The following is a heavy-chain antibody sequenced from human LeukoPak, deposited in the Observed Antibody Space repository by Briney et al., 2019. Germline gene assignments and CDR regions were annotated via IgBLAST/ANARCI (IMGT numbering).Heavy chain of an antibody. V-gene: IGHV4-34*01. J-gene: IGHJ4*02. D-gene: IGHD6-19*01. CDR2: INHSGST. CDR1: GESFSGYY. CDR3: ARGPSSGWYLSY. Sequence: SETLSLTCAVYGESFSGYYWSWIRQPPGKGLEWIGEINHSGSTNYNPSLKSRVTISVDTSKNQFSLKLSSVTAADTAVYYCARGPSSGWYLSYWGQGTLVTVSS.